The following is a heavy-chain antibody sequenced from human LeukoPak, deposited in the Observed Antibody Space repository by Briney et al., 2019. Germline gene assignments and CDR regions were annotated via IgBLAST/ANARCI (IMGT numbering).Heavy chain of an antibody. D-gene: IGHD3-10*01. CDR2: INHSGST. CDR3: ARGPPDLPGELLWFGELTSSEGR. J-gene: IGHJ4*02. CDR1: GGSFSGYY. V-gene: IGHV4-34*01. Sequence: SETPSLTCAVYGGSFSGYYWSWIRQPPGKGLEWIGEINHSGSTNYNPSLKSRVTISVDTSKNQFSLKLSSVTAADTAVYYCARGPPDLPGELLWFGELTSSEGRWGQGTLVTVSS.